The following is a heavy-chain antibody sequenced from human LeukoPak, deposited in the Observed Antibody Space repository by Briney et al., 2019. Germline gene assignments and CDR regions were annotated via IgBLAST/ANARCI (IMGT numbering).Heavy chain of an antibody. CDR2: IKQDGSEE. Sequence: GGSLRLSCAASGFIFSSNWMSWVRQAPGKGLEWVANIKQDGSEEYYVDSVKGRFSISRDNAKNSLYLQMNSLRVEDTAVYYCAGIGDYYDFWSGYYYFDKWGQGTLVTVSS. CDR3: AGIGDYYDFWSGYYYFDK. V-gene: IGHV3-7*01. CDR1: GFIFSSNW. J-gene: IGHJ4*02. D-gene: IGHD3-3*01.